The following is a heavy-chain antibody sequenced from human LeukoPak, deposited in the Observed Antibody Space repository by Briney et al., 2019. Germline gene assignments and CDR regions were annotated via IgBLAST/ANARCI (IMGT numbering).Heavy chain of an antibody. Sequence: SETLSLTCAVYGGSFSGYYWSWIRQPPGKGLEWIGYIYDSWSTNYNSSLKSRVTISVDTSKNQFSLKVSSVTAADTAVYYCASLTTADAFDIWGQGTMVTVSS. V-gene: IGHV4-59*01. J-gene: IGHJ3*02. CDR1: GGSFSGYY. CDR3: ASLTTADAFDI. CDR2: IYDSWST. D-gene: IGHD3-22*01.